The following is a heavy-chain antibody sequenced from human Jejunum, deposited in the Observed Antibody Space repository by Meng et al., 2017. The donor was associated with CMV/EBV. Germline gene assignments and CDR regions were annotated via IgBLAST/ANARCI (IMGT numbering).Heavy chain of an antibody. CDR2: ITGSGDDT. CDR1: FDFSIHV. V-gene: IGHV3-23*01. J-gene: IGHJ4*02. D-gene: IGHD2-15*01. Sequence: FDFSIHVMSWVRQAPGKGLEWVSSITGSGDDTYYADSVKGRFTISRDNSKNTLYLQMNSLRVEDTAVYFCAKRYCHGGTCYGLGLDYWGQGTLVTVSS. CDR3: AKRYCHGGTCYGLGLDY.